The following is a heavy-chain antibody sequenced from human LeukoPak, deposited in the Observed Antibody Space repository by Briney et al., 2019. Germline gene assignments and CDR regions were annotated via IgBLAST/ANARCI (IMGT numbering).Heavy chain of an antibody. J-gene: IGHJ3*02. CDR2: ISSSGSTI. D-gene: IGHD1-26*01. CDR3: ARGWELLRAAFDI. CDR1: GFTFSDYS. V-gene: IGHV3-11*01. Sequence: GGSLRLSCAASGFTFSDYSMSWVRQAPGKGLEWVSSISSSGSTIYYADSVKGRFTISRDNAKNSLYLQMNSLRAEDTAVYYCARGWELLRAAFDIWGQGTMVTVSS.